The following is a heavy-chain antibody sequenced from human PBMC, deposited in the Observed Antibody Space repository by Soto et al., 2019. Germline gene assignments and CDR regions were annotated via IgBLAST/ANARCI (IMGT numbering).Heavy chain of an antibody. CDR3: ARSVFP. CDR1: GGSISSDGYS. Sequence: SETLSLTCAVSGGSISSDGYSWSWIRQPPGKGLEWIGYIYHSGSTYYNPSLKSRVTISVDTSKNQFSLKLTSVTDADTAVYYCARSVFPWGQGTLVTVSS. J-gene: IGHJ5*02. V-gene: IGHV4-30-2*05. CDR2: IYHSGST.